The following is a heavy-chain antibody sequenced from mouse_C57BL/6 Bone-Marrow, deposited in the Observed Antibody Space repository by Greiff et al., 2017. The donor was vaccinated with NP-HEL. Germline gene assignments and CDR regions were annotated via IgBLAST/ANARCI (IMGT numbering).Heavy chain of an antibody. J-gene: IGHJ2*01. CDR1: GYTFTEYT. CDR3: ARHPNWDGDFDY. V-gene: IGHV1-62-2*01. D-gene: IGHD4-1*02. CDR2: FYPGSGSL. Sequence: QVQLQQSGAELVKPGASVKLSCKASGYTFTEYTIHWVKQRSGQGLEWIGWFYPGSGSLKYNEKFKDKATLTADKSSSTVYMERSILTSEDSAVYFGARHPNWDGDFDYWGQGTTLTVSS.